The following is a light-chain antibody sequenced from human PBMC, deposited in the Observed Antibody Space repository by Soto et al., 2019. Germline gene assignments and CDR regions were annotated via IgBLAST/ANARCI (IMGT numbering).Light chain of an antibody. CDR1: QSVSRSC. Sequence: EIVLTQSPGTLSLSPGERATLSCRASQSVSRSCLAWYQQKPGQAPRLLISAASSRATAIPDRFSGSGSGSDVTLTIGIPEPGELSVSFGQQYGTSVWTFGQGSKVDIK. V-gene: IGKV3-20*01. CDR3: QQYGTSVWT. CDR2: AAS. J-gene: IGKJ1*01.